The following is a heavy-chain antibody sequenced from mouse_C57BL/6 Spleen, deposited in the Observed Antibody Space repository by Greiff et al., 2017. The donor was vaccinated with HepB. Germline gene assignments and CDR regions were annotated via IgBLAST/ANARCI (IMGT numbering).Heavy chain of an antibody. J-gene: IGHJ4*01. Sequence: VQLQQSGAELVRPGASVTLSCKASGYTFTDYEMHWVKQTPVHGLEWIGAIDPETGGTAYNQKFKGKAIMTADKSSSTAYMELRSLTSEDSAVYYCTRGGYDGSSYEAMDDWGQGTSVTVSS. CDR2: IDPETGGT. V-gene: IGHV1-15*01. CDR3: TRGGYDGSSYEAMDD. CDR1: GYTFTDYE. D-gene: IGHD1-1*01.